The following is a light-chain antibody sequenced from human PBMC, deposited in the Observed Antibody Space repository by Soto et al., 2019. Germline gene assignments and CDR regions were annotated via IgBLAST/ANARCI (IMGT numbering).Light chain of an antibody. Sequence: AIRMTQSPSSLSASTGDRVTISCRASQGISSYLAWYQKKPGKAPKLLIYAASTLQSGVPSRFSGSGSGTDFTLTISCLQSEDFATYYCQQYYSYPRAFGQGTKMDIK. CDR3: QQYYSYPRA. CDR2: AAS. CDR1: QGISSY. V-gene: IGKV1-8*01. J-gene: IGKJ1*01.